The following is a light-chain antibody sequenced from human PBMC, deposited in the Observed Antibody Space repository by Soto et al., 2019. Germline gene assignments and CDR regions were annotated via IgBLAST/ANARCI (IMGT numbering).Light chain of an antibody. CDR3: QQYSSYWT. CDR2: DAT. J-gene: IGKJ1*01. V-gene: IGKV1-5*01. CDR1: QSISRW. Sequence: DIPVTTCPFTLSASVGNRVTMTCRASQSISRWLAWYQQKPGKAPKLLIHDATSLESGVPSRFSGSGSGTEFTLTISSLQPDDFATYYCQQYSSYWTFAQGTKVDIK.